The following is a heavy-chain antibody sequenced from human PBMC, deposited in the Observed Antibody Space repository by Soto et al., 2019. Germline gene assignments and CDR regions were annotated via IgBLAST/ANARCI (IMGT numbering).Heavy chain of an antibody. CDR3: AKAEGSSYGTEYSQH. CDR2: ISGSGGST. D-gene: IGHD6-13*01. CDR1: GFTFSSYA. Sequence: GGSLRLSCAASGFTFSSYAMSWVRQAPGKGLDCVSAISGSGGSTYYADSVKGRFTISRDNSKNTLYLQINSLRADDTAVYYCAKAEGSSYGTEYSQHWGQGTLVTVSS. V-gene: IGHV3-23*01. J-gene: IGHJ1*01.